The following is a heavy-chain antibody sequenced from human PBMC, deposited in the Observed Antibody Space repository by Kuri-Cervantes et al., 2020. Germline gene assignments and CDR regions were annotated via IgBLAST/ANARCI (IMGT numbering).Heavy chain of an antibody. Sequence: GESLKISCAASGFTFTNYAMSWVRQAPGKGLEWVSGISGSGGSTYYADSVKGRFTISRDNSKNTLYLQMNSLRAEDTAVYYCAKDLVVAATPLDYWGQGTLVTVSS. D-gene: IGHD2-15*01. CDR3: AKDLVVAATPLDY. CDR2: ISGSGGST. CDR1: GFTFTNYA. J-gene: IGHJ4*02. V-gene: IGHV3-23*01.